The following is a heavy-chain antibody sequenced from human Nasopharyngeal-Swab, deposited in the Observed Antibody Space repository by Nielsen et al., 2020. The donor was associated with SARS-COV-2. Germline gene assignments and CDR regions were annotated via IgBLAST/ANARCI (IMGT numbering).Heavy chain of an antibody. V-gene: IGHV6-1*01. D-gene: IGHD6-19*01. CDR3: ARIAVAGHNWFDP. Sequence: WIRQSTSRGLEWLGRTYYRSKWYNDYAVSVKSRITINPDTSKKQFSLQLNSVTPEDTAVYYCARIAVAGHNWFDPWGQGTLVTVSS. J-gene: IGHJ5*02. CDR2: TYYRSKWYN.